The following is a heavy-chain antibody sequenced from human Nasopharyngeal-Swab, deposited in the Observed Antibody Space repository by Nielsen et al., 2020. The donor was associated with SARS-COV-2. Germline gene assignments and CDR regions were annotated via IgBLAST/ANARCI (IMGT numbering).Heavy chain of an antibody. Sequence: QTPSLTRAGYGGSFRGYYWSWIRQPPGKGLEWIGEINHSGSTNYNPSLKSRVTISVDTSKNQLSLQLSSVTAADTAVYYCARDIKGYSSGWFYYYYYGMDVWGQGTTVTVSS. CDR2: INHSGST. J-gene: IGHJ6*02. CDR1: GGSFRGYY. V-gene: IGHV4-34*01. CDR3: ARDIKGYSSGWFYYYYYGMDV. D-gene: IGHD6-19*01.